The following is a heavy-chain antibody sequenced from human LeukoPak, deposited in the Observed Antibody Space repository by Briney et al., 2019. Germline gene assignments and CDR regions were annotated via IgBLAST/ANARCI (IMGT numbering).Heavy chain of an antibody. CDR2: IYYSGST. V-gene: IGHV4-30-4*08. D-gene: IGHD3-3*01. Sequence: SQTLSLTCTVSGGSISSGDYYWSWIRQPPGKGLEWIGYIYYSGSTYYNPSLKSRVTISVDTSKNQFSLKLSSVTAADTAVYYCARNLWSGYYTGGAFDIWGQGTMVTVSS. CDR3: ARNLWSGYYTGGAFDI. J-gene: IGHJ3*02. CDR1: GGSISSGDYY.